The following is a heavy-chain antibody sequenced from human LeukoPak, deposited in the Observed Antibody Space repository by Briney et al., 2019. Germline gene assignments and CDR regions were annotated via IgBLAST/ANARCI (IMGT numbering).Heavy chain of an antibody. Sequence: SETLSLTCTFSGDSIRSYYWSWIRQPPGKGLEWLGYNYYSGTTNYNPSLKSRLTMSLDTSKKHLSLRLTSVSAADTAVYYCARHLRSFPDYWGQGTLVTVSS. CDR1: GDSIRSYY. J-gene: IGHJ4*02. CDR2: NYYSGTT. V-gene: IGHV4-59*08. CDR3: ARHLRSFPDY. D-gene: IGHD3-3*02.